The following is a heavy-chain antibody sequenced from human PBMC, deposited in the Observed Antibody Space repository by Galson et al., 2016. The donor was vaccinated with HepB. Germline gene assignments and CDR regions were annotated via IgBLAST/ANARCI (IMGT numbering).Heavy chain of an antibody. J-gene: IGHJ4*02. CDR1: DDSINSGGYY. CDR3: ARIKYSGYNPGLFFDS. V-gene: IGHV4-31*03. CDR2: VFYSGTT. Sequence: TLSLTCTVSDDSINSGGYYWSWIRQLPVKGLEWIGYVFYSGTTYYNPSLKSRVAISIDTSERQFSLKLSSVTAAETAVYYCARIKYSGYNPGLFFDSWGQGILVSVSS. D-gene: IGHD5-12*01.